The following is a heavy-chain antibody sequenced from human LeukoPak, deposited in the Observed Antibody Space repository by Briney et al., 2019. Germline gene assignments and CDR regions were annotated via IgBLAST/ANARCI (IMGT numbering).Heavy chain of an antibody. D-gene: IGHD1-7*01. J-gene: IGHJ4*02. CDR3: AREDDWNYEDY. V-gene: IGHV3-7*01. CDR1: GFTLGTNW. CDR2: IKQDGSEK. Sequence: PGGSLGLSCEAPGFTLGTNWMSWSGRAQGRGREGVANIKQDGSEKYYVNSVKGRFTISRDNAKNSLYLQMNSLRAEDTAIYYCAREDDWNYEDYWGQGTLVTVSS.